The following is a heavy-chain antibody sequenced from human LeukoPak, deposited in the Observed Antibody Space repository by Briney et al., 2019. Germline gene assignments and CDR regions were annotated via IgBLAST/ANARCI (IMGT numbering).Heavy chain of an antibody. CDR3: ARRISGTTAHYYYYMDV. CDR1: GFSFSTYG. V-gene: IGHV3-33*01. Sequence: GRSLRLSCGASGFSFSTYGMHWVRQAPGKGLEWVAFIWYDGSKKFYGDSVKGRFTISRDNPRNTLYLQMDSLRGDDTAVYYCARRISGTTAHYYYYMDVWGTGTTVTVSS. D-gene: IGHD1-7*01. CDR2: IWYDGSKK. J-gene: IGHJ6*03.